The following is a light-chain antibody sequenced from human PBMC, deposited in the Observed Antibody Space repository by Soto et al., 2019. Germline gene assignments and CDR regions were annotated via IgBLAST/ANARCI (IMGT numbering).Light chain of an antibody. CDR2: KAS. CDR3: QQYNSYPS. Sequence: DIQMTQSPSTQSASVGDRVTITCRASQSISSWLAWYQQKPGKAPKLLIYKASSLESGVPSRFSGSGSGTAFTLTISSLQPDDFATYYCQQYNSYPSFGGGTKVEIK. V-gene: IGKV1-5*03. CDR1: QSISSW. J-gene: IGKJ4*01.